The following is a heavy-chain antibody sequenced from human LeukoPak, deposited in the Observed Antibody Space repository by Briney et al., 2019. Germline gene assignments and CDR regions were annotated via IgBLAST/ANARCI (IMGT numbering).Heavy chain of an antibody. CDR2: ISSSSSYI. J-gene: IGHJ4*02. CDR3: ARLTTTVTTPFDY. CDR1: GFTLSIYN. V-gene: IGHV3-21*01. Sequence: GGSLRLSCAASGFTLSIYNMNWVRQAPGKGLEWVSSISSSSSYIYYADSVKGRFTISRDNAENSLYLQMNSLRAEDTAVYYCARLTTTVTTPFDYWGQGTLVTVSS. D-gene: IGHD4-17*01.